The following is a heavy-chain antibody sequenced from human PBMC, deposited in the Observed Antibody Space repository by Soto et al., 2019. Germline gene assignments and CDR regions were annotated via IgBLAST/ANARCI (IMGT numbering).Heavy chain of an antibody. CDR1: GFTFSDYG. CDR2: ISYDGNNR. J-gene: IGHJ4*02. D-gene: IGHD2-21*01. Sequence: QVQLVESGGGVVQPGRSLRVSCAASGFTFSDYGIYWVRQAPGKGLEWVALISYDGNNREYGDSVKGRFTISRDNSKNTLYLQMNILRFEDTAVYYCTFGDTSFDYWGQGTRVTVSS. V-gene: IGHV3-30*03. CDR3: TFGDTSFDY.